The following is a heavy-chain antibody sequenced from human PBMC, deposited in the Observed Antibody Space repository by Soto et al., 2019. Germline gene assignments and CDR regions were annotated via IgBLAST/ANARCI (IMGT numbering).Heavy chain of an antibody. V-gene: IGHV1-18*04. J-gene: IGHJ4*02. CDR1: GYSFTRHY. D-gene: IGHD6-13*01. CDR2: ISAYNGNT. Sequence: ASVKVSCKAIGYSFTRHYMHWVRQAPGQGLEWMGWISAYNGNTNYAQKLQGRVTMTTDTSTSTAYMELRSLRSDDTAVYYCARESSSSCHDYWGQGTLVTVSS. CDR3: ARESSSSCHDY.